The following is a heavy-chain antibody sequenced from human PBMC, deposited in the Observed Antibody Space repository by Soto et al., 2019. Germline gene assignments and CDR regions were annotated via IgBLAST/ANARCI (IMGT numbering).Heavy chain of an antibody. V-gene: IGHV4-59*01. CDR1: GDSINSYY. CDR2: IYYXGST. J-gene: IGHJ4*02. CDR3: VGPKRNPFDY. Sequence: XXTLSLTCTVSGDSINSYYWSWIRQPPGNGLEWTXYIYYXGSTNYNPYLXXRVTISVXXYKNQFSLKLSSVTAADPAVYYCVGPKRNPFDYWGQGTLVTASS. D-gene: IGHD1-1*01.